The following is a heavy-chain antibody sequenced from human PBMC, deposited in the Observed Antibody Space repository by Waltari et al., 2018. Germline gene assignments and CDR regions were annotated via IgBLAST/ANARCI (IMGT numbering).Heavy chain of an antibody. Sequence: QVQLQESGPGLVKPSGTLSLTCNVSGGSISSDNWWTWVRQPPGRGLEWIGELYHSGSRNHTPSLRSRVTISIDKSKNQFSLNMRSVTAADTAVYYCARRTTHYGDYGWFDPWGQGRLVIVS. CDR2: LYHSGSR. D-gene: IGHD4-17*01. CDR3: ARRTTHYGDYGWFDP. J-gene: IGHJ5*02. CDR1: GGSISSDNW. V-gene: IGHV4-4*02.